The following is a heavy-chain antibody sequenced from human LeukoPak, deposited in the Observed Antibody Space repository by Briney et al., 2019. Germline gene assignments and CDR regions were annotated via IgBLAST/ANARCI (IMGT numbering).Heavy chain of an antibody. CDR1: GFTFGSYG. CDR3: ARDGDYGAFDI. D-gene: IGHD4-17*01. V-gene: IGHV3-33*01. CDR2: IWYDGSNK. J-gene: IGHJ3*02. Sequence: PGGSLRLSCAASGFTFGSYGMHWVRQAPGKGLEWVAVIWYDGSNKYYADSVKGRFTISRDNSKNTLYLQMNSLRAEDTAVYYCARDGDYGAFDIWGQGTMVTVSS.